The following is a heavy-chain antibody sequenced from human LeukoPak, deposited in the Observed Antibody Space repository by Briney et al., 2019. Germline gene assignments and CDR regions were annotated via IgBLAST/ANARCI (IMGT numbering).Heavy chain of an antibody. Sequence: ASVKVSCKASGYTFTSYGISWVRQAPGQGLEWMGWISAYNGNTNYAQKLQGRVTMTTDTSTSTAYMELRSLRSDDTAVYYCATRGTGYGDALDAFVIWGQGTMVTVSS. CDR2: ISAYNGNT. CDR3: ATRGTGYGDALDAFVI. J-gene: IGHJ3*02. D-gene: IGHD4-17*01. V-gene: IGHV1-18*01. CDR1: GYTFTSYG.